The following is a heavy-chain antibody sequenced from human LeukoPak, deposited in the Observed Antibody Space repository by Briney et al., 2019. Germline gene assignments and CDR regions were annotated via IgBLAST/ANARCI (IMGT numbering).Heavy chain of an antibody. CDR3: ARGGEGYNCSDP. J-gene: IGHJ5*02. CDR1: GYTFSDYY. Sequence: GGSQRLLCAASGYTFSDYYMRWIRRAPGEALEWVSYISSSSRYTNYADSVKGRFTISRDNAKNSLYLQMNSLRAEDTAVYYWARGGEGYNCSDPWGQGTLVTVSS. CDR2: ISSSSRYT. V-gene: IGHV3-11*06. D-gene: IGHD2-15*01.